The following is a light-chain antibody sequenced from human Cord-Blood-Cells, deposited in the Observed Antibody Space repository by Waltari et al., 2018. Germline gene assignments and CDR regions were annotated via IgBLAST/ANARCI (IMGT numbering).Light chain of an antibody. J-gene: IGKJ1*01. CDR3: QQYNSYSPT. Sequence: DIQMTQSPSTLSASVGDRVTITCRASQSISSWLAWYQQKPGKAPKLLIYKASSLESGVPSRCSGSGSGTEFTLTISSLQPDDFATYNCQQYNSYSPTFGQGTKVEIK. CDR2: KAS. V-gene: IGKV1-5*03. CDR1: QSISSW.